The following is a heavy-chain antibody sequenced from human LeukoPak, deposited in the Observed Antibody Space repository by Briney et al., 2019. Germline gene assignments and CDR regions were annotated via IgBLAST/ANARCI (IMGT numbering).Heavy chain of an antibody. Sequence: PGGSLRLSCAASGFTLSTYGMHWVRQAPGKGLEWVAFIRYDGSNKYYADSVKGRFTISRDNSKNTLYLQMNSLRAEDTAVYYCARDQRVTMVRGVYFDYWGQGTLVTVSS. V-gene: IGHV3-30*02. CDR3: ARDQRVTMVRGVYFDY. CDR1: GFTLSTYG. D-gene: IGHD3-10*01. J-gene: IGHJ4*02. CDR2: IRYDGSNK.